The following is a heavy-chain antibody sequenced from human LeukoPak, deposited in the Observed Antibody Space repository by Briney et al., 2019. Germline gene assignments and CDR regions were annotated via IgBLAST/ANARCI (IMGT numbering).Heavy chain of an antibody. CDR3: AAGYSSGWYVRYFDY. D-gene: IGHD6-19*01. Sequence: PGGSLRLSCAASGFTFSSYAMSWVRQAPGKGLEWVSAISGSGGSTYYADSVKGRFTISRDNSKNTLYLRMNSLRAEDTAVYYCAAGYSSGWYVRYFDYWGQGTLVTVSS. V-gene: IGHV3-23*01. CDR2: ISGSGGST. J-gene: IGHJ4*02. CDR1: GFTFSSYA.